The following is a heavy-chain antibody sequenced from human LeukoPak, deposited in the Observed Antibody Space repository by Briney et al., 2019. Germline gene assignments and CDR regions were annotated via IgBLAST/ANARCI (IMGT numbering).Heavy chain of an antibody. V-gene: IGHV4-34*01. J-gene: IGHJ5*02. CDR3: ARAAQIFGVVRPRRYNWFDP. D-gene: IGHD3-3*01. CDR2: INHSGST. Sequence: SETLSLTCAVYGGSFSGYYWSWIRQPPGKGLEWIGEINHSGSTNYNPSLKSRVTISVDTSKNQFSLKLSSVTAADTAAYYCARAAQIFGVVRPRRYNWFDPWGQGTLVTVSS. CDR1: GGSFSGYY.